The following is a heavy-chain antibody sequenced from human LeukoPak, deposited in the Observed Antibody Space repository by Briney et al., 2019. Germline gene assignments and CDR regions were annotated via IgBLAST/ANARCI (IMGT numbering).Heavy chain of an antibody. V-gene: IGHV3-74*01. Sequence: QTGGSLRLSCAASGFTFSSYWMHWVRQAPGKGLVWVSRINTDGSSTSYADSVKGRFTISRDNAKNTLYLQMNSLRAEDTAVYYCAAAARYSSRWDPEYWGQGTLVTVSS. J-gene: IGHJ4*02. D-gene: IGHD6-13*01. CDR1: GFTFSSYW. CDR2: INTDGSST. CDR3: AAAARYSSRWDPEY.